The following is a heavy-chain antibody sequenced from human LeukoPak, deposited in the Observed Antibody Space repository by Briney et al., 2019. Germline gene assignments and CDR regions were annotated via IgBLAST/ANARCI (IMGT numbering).Heavy chain of an antibody. CDR1: GYTLTELS. J-gene: IGHJ4*02. CDR2: FDPDDGET. D-gene: IGHD3-9*01. Sequence: ASVTVSCKVSGYTLTELSMHCVRQAPGKGLEWMGGFDPDDGETIYAQKFQGRLTMTEDTSTYTAYMELSSLESEDTAMYYCSTETSRFFDWSLSHWGQGTLVTVSS. V-gene: IGHV1-24*01. CDR3: STETSRFFDWSLSH.